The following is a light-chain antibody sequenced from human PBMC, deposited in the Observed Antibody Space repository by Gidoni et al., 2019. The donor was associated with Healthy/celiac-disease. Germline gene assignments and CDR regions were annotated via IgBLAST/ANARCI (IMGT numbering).Light chain of an antibody. V-gene: IGKV1-33*01. J-gene: IGKJ2*01. Sequence: DIQTSQSPSSLSASVGDRVTITCRASQDISNYLNWYQQKPGKAPKLLIYDASNLETGIPSRFSGSGSGTDFTFTISSLQPEDIATYYCQQYDNRPYTFGQGTKLEIK. CDR3: QQYDNRPYT. CDR1: QDISNY. CDR2: DAS.